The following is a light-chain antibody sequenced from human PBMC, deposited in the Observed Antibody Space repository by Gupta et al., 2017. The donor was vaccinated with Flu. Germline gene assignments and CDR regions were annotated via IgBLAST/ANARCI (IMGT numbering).Light chain of an antibody. CDR1: QSISSY. CDR3: QQSYSTPPMYT. CDR2: AAS. V-gene: IGKV1-39*01. Sequence: DIPMTQSPSYLSASVGDRVTITCRASQSISSYLNWYQQKPGKAPKLLIYAASSLQSGVPSRFSGSGSGTDFTLTISSLQPEDFATYYCQQSYSTPPMYTFGQGTKLEIK. J-gene: IGKJ2*01.